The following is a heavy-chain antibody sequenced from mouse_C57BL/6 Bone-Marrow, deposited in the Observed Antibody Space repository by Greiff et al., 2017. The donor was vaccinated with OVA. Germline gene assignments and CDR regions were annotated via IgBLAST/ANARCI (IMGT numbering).Heavy chain of an antibody. J-gene: IGHJ3*01. V-gene: IGHV1-74*01. Sequence: VQLQQPGAELVKPGASVKVSCKASGYTFTSYWMHWVKQRPGQGLEWIGRIHPSDSDTNYNQKFKGKATLTVDKSSSTAYMQLSSLTSEDSAVYDGAIWPIYYGNYGLAYWGQGTLVTVSA. CDR1: GYTFTSYW. CDR2: IHPSDSDT. CDR3: AIWPIYYGNYGLAY. D-gene: IGHD2-1*01.